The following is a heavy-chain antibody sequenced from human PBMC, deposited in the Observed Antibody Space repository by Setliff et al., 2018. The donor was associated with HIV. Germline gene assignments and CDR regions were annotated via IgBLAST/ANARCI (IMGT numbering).Heavy chain of an antibody. CDR2: ISSSSSYI. J-gene: IGHJ3*02. CDR3: ARGHYAFDI. Sequence: PGESLKISCAASGFTFSTYSMNWVRQAPRKGLEWVSSISSSSSYIYYADSVKGRFTISRDNAKNSLYLQMNSLRAEDTAVYYCARGHYAFDIWGQGTMVTVSS. CDR1: GFTFSTYS. V-gene: IGHV3-21*01.